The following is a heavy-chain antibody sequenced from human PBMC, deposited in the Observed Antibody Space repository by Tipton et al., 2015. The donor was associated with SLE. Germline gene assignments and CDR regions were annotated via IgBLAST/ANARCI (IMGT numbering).Heavy chain of an antibody. J-gene: IGHJ3*01. CDR1: GFTFSSYA. Sequence: SLRLSCAASGFTFSSYAMHWVRQAPGKGLEWVAVISYDGSNKYYADSVKGRFTISRDDSKNSLYLQMNSLKTEDTAVYYCARGLPLGAQEAFDLWGQGTMATVSS. V-gene: IGHV3-30*04. CDR2: ISYDGSNK. D-gene: IGHD3-16*01. CDR3: ARGLPLGAQEAFDL.